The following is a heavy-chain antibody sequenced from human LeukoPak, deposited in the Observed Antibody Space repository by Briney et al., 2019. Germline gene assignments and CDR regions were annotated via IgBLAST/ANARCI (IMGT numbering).Heavy chain of an antibody. CDR2: VNPISGVT. D-gene: IGHD6-19*01. Sequence: ASVKVSCKASGYTLTGYYLHWVRQAPGQGLEWMGWVNPISGVTGSAQKFQGRVTMTRDKSISTVYMELSRLTSDDTAIYFCARVGRSAWYHWFDSWGQGTLVTVPS. J-gene: IGHJ5*01. CDR3: ARVGRSAWYHWFDS. V-gene: IGHV1-2*02. CDR1: GYTLTGYY.